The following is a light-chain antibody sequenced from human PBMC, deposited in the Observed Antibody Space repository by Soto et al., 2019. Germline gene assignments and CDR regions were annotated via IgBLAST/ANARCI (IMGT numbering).Light chain of an antibody. V-gene: IGKV1-5*01. CDR2: DAS. CDR3: QQYNSYWT. CDR1: QSISSW. Sequence: DIQMTQSPSTLSASVGDRVTITCRASQSISSWLAWYQQKQGKAPKLLIYDASSVESRVASRFGSRGSGKDFTITISSLQHDDFATYYCQQYNSYWTFGQGTKVEIK. J-gene: IGKJ1*01.